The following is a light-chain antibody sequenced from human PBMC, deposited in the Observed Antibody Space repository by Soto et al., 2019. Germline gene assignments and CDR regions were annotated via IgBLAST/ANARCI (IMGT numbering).Light chain of an antibody. V-gene: IGKV3-20*01. CDR3: QQYLSTRT. J-gene: IGKJ1*01. Sequence: EIVMTQSPSTLSVSPGERATLSCRASQSVSSSYLAWYQQKPGQAPRLLIYGASSRATGIPDRFSGSGSGTDFTLTISSLQAEDVAVYYCQQYLSTRTFGQGTKVDI. CDR1: QSVSSSY. CDR2: GAS.